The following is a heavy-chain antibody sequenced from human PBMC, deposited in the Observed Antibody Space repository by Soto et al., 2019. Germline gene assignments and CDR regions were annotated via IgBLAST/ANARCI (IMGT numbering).Heavy chain of an antibody. V-gene: IGHV1-69*13. CDR1: GGTFSSYA. CDR3: ARDYYDSSRRSYYYGMDV. D-gene: IGHD3-22*01. J-gene: IGHJ6*02. Sequence: GASVKVSCKASGGTFSSYAISWVRQAPGQGLEWMGGSIPIFGTANYAQKFQGRVTITADESTSTAYMELSSLRSEDTAVYYCARDYYDSSRRSYYYGMDVWGQGTTVTVSS. CDR2: SIPIFGTA.